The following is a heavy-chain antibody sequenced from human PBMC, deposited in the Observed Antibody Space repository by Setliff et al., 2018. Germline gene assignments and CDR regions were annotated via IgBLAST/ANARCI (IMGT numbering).Heavy chain of an antibody. V-gene: IGHV3-30*02. CDR1: GFVFGTYG. CDR2: VRFDGSYK. CDR3: ARDVFDFRTGEGGP. D-gene: IGHD3-3*01. Sequence: PGESLKISCAASGFVFGTYGMHWVRQAPGKGLDWVASVRFDGSYKVYADSVKGRFTISRDISKNTLYLQMDSLRHEDTAVYYCARDVFDFRTGEGGPWGQGTRVTVS. J-gene: IGHJ5*02.